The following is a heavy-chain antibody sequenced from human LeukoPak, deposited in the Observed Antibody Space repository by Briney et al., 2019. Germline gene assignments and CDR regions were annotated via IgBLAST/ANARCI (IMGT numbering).Heavy chain of an antibody. Sequence: PGGSLRLSCAASGFTFSSYGMHWVRQAPGKGLEWVAVISYDGSNKYYADSVKGRFTISRDNSRNTLYLQMNSLRAEDTAVYYCAKDDIAVAGTFGYWGRGTLVTVSS. CDR2: ISYDGSNK. CDR1: GFTFSSYG. D-gene: IGHD6-19*01. CDR3: AKDDIAVAGTFGY. V-gene: IGHV3-30*18. J-gene: IGHJ4*02.